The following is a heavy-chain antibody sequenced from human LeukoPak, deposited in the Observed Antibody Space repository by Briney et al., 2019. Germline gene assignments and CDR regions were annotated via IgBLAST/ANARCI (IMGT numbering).Heavy chain of an antibody. CDR3: AKDVPAAYFDY. D-gene: IGHD2-2*01. CDR2: IRSDGGIK. J-gene: IGHJ4*02. CDR1: GFAFVNNG. V-gene: IGHV3-30*02. Sequence: AMILSCGASGFAFVNNGMYWVRQARGPALEWVAFIRSDGGIKYYADSVKGRFTISRDNSKNTLYLQVNSLRAEDTAVYFCAKDVPAAYFDYWGQGTLVTVSS.